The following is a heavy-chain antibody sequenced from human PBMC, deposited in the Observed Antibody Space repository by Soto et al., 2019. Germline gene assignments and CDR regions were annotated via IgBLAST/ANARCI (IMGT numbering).Heavy chain of an antibody. CDR1: GYTFTSYD. V-gene: IGHV1-8*01. D-gene: IGHD6-13*01. CDR2: MNPNSGNT. CDR3: ARGIMIAEDGVFYGMDV. Sequence: ASVKVSCKASGYTFTSYDINWVRQATGQGLEGMGWMNPNSGNTGYAQKFQGRVTMTRNTSISTAYMELSSLRSEDTAVYYCARGIMIAEDGVFYGMDVWGQGTTVTVSS. J-gene: IGHJ6*02.